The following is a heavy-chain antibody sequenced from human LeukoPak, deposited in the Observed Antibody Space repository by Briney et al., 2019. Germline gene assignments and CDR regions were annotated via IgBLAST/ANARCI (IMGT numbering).Heavy chain of an antibody. Sequence: SETLSLTCTVSGGSISSYYWSWIRQPPGKGLEWIGYSYYSGSTTPHPSLKSRVTISVDTTKNQFSLRLRSVTAADTAVYYCAIHGGSGSFDYWGQGTLVTVSS. V-gene: IGHV4-59*08. J-gene: IGHJ4*02. D-gene: IGHD3-3*01. CDR1: GGSISSYY. CDR2: SYYSGST. CDR3: AIHGGSGSFDY.